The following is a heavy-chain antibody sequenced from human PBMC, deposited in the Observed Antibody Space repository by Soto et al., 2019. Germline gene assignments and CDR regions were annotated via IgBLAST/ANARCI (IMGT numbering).Heavy chain of an antibody. Sequence: SETLSLTCAVSGGSISSYYWSWIRQPPGKGLEWIGYIYYSGSTNYNPSLKSRVTISVDTSKNQFSLKLSSVTAADTAVYYCARDYGRSGSPGAFDIWGQGTMVTVSS. CDR3: ARDYGRSGSPGAFDI. CDR1: GGSISSYY. J-gene: IGHJ3*02. CDR2: IYYSGST. D-gene: IGHD1-26*01. V-gene: IGHV4-59*01.